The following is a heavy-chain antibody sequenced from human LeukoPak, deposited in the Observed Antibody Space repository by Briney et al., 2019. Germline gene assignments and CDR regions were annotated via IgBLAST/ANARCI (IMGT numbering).Heavy chain of an antibody. V-gene: IGHV1-18*01. D-gene: IGHD6-19*01. CDR3: ARVRGSGWQNWFDP. Sequence: GASVKVSCKASGYTFTSYGISWVRQAPGQGLEWMGWISAYNGNTNYAQKLQGRVTMTTDTSTSTAYMELRGLRSDDTAVYYCARVRGSGWQNWFDPWGQGTLVTVSS. CDR2: ISAYNGNT. J-gene: IGHJ5*02. CDR1: GYTFTSYG.